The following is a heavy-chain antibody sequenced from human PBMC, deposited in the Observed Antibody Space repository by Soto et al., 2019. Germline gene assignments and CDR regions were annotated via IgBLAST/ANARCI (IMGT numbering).Heavy chain of an antibody. D-gene: IGHD6-13*01. J-gene: IGHJ4*02. V-gene: IGHV1-18*01. Sequence: GSVKGSCKASGYTFANYCSNWVRQAPGQGLEWMGWISAYNGNTNYAQKLQGRVTMTTDTSTSTAYMELRSLRSDDTAVYYCARIYFESSPFDYWGQGTLVTVSS. CDR1: GYTFANYC. CDR2: ISAYNGNT. CDR3: ARIYFESSPFDY.